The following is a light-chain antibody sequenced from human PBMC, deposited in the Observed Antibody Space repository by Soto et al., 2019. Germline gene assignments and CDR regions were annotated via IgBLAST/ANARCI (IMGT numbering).Light chain of an antibody. CDR3: GTWDNSLSTYV. J-gene: IGLJ1*01. Sequence: QSVLTQPPSVSAAPGQKVTISCSGSSSNIGNNFVSWYQQLPGTAPKLLIYDNNKRPSGIPDRFSGSKSGTSATLGITGLQTGDEADYYCGTWDNSLSTYVFGIGTKATVL. V-gene: IGLV1-51*01. CDR2: DNN. CDR1: SSNIGNNF.